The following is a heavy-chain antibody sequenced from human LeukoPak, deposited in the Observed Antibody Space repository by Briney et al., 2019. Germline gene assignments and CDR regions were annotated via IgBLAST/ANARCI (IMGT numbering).Heavy chain of an antibody. D-gene: IGHD2-2*01. Sequence: GGSLRLSCAASGFTFSSYSMNWVRQAPGKGLEWVSSISSSSSYIYYADSVKGRFTISRDNAKNSLYLQMNSLRAEDTAVCYCARDHGIVVVPAARLLDWFDPWGQGTLVTVSS. J-gene: IGHJ5*02. CDR2: ISSSSSYI. V-gene: IGHV3-21*01. CDR3: ARDHGIVVVPAARLLDWFDP. CDR1: GFTFSSYS.